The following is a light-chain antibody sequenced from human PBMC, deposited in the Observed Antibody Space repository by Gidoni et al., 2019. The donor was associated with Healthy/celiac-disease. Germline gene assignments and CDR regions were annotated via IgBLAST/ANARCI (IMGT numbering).Light chain of an antibody. V-gene: IGLV1-47*01. J-gene: IGLJ2*01. CDR2: RNN. CDR3: AAWDDSLSGLV. Sequence: QSVLTQPPSASGTPGQRVTISCSGSRSNSGSNYVYWYQQLPGTAPKLLIYRNNQRPSGVPDRFSGSKSGTSASLAISGLRSEDEADYYCAAWDDSLSGLVFGGGTKLTVL. CDR1: RSNSGSNY.